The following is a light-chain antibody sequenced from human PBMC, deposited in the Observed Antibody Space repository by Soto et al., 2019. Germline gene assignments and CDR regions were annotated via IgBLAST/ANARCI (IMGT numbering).Light chain of an antibody. CDR3: QQAKSFPIS. CDR1: QDIGNW. Sequence: DIQVTQSPPSMAASFVDRVTITFRASQDIGNWMTWYQQKPGKAPKLLIYSASTLVRGVPSRFSGSGSGTEFTLTISGLQPEDSLTYYCQQAKSFPISSGERRRLE. CDR2: SAS. J-gene: IGKJ5*01. V-gene: IGKV1-12*01.